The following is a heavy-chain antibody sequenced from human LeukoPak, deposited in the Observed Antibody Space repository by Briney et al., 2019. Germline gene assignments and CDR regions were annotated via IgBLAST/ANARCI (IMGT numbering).Heavy chain of an antibody. Sequence: GGSLRLSCRASGFTFSSYDMHWVRQAPGKGLEWVAFIRYDGSAEYYVDSVKGRFTISGDNSRNTLYLQMSSLRAEDTAVYYCAKGRDYFFDYWGQGTLVTVSS. CDR3: AKGRDYFFDY. V-gene: IGHV3-30*02. CDR1: GFTFSSYD. J-gene: IGHJ4*02. CDR2: IRYDGSAE.